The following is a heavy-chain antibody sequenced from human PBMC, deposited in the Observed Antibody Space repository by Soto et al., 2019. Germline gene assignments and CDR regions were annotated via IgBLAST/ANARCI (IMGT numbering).Heavy chain of an antibody. CDR3: ARLLGYSYGMDV. CDR2: IYYSGST. J-gene: IGHJ6*04. Sequence: QVQLQESGPGLVKPSETLSLTCTVSGGSISSYYWSWIRQPPGKGLEWIGYIYYSGSTKYIPSLKSRGIISGDTPKNPVSRKLSSVTVADTAVYYCARLLGYSYGMDVCGKGTTVTVSS. CDR1: GGSISSYY. D-gene: IGHD2-15*01. V-gene: IGHV4-59*08.